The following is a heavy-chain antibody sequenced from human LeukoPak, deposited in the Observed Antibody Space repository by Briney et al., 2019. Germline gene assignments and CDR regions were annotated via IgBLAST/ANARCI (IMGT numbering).Heavy chain of an antibody. CDR3: ARAPVGRGRLFAD. CDR2: IYYSGST. J-gene: IGHJ4*02. Sequence: SETLSLTCTVSGGSISSGGYYWSWIRQHPGKGLEWIGYIYYSGSTYYNPSLKSRVTISVDTSKNQFSLKVSSVTAADTAVYYCARAPVGRGRLFADWGPVTLVTVSS. CDR1: GGSISSGGYY. V-gene: IGHV4-31*03.